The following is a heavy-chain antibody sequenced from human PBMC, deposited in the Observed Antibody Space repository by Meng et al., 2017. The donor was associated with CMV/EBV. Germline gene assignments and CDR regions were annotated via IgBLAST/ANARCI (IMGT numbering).Heavy chain of an antibody. J-gene: IGHJ4*02. CDR2: ISSSSSYI. CDR1: GFTFSSYS. Sequence: GESLKISCAASGFTFSSYSMNWVRQAPGKGLEWVSSISSSSSYIYYADSVKGRFTISRDNSKNTLYLQMNSLRAEDTAVYYCARDYWDYDILTGCDYWGQGTLVTVSS. CDR3: ARDYWDYDILTGCDY. V-gene: IGHV3-21*01. D-gene: IGHD3-9*01.